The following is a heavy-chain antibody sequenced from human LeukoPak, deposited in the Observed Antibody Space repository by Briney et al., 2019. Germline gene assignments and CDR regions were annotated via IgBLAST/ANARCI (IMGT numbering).Heavy chain of an antibody. D-gene: IGHD1-26*01. V-gene: IGHV1-2*02. CDR1: GYTFTGYY. Sequence: ASVKVSCKASGYTFTGYYMHWVRQAPGQGLEGMGWINPNSGDTNYAQKFQGRVTMTRDTSISTAYMELSRLRSDDTAVYYCARGRGSYCFDYWGREPWSPSPQ. CDR3: ARGRGSYCFDY. J-gene: IGHJ4*02. CDR2: INPNSGDT.